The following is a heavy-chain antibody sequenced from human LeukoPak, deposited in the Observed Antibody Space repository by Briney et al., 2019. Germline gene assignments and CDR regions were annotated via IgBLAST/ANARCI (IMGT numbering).Heavy chain of an antibody. D-gene: IGHD4-23*01. CDR2: IYYSGST. Sequence: SETLSLTCTVSGGSISSYYWSWIRQPPGKRLEWIGHIYYSGSTNYNPSLKSRVTISLDTSKNQFSLKLSSVTTADTAVYYCARSVVTLYWYFDLWGRGTLVTVSS. J-gene: IGHJ2*01. V-gene: IGHV4-59*01. CDR3: ARSVVTLYWYFDL. CDR1: GGSISSYY.